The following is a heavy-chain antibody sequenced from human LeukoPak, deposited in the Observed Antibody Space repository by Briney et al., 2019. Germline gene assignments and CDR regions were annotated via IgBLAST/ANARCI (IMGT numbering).Heavy chain of an antibody. CDR1: GGSFSGYY. CDR2: INHSGST. D-gene: IGHD2-2*01. CDR3: ARGFIVVVPAAYYFDY. V-gene: IGHV4-34*01. Sequence: PSETLSVTRAVYGGSFSGYYWSWIRQPPRKGLEWIGEINHSGSTNYNPSLTSRVTISVDTSKNQFSLKLSSVTAADTAVYYCARGFIVVVPAAYYFDYWGQGTLVTVSS. J-gene: IGHJ4*02.